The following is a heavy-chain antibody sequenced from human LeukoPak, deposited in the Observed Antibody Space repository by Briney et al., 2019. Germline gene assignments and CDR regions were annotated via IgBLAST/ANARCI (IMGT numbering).Heavy chain of an antibody. CDR1: GFRFSSYW. D-gene: IGHD4/OR15-4a*01. V-gene: IGHV3-15*01. Sequence: PGGSLRLSCVVSGFRFSSYWMNWVRQAPGKGPEWVGRIKSKIDGGTRDYAAPVKGRFTISRDDSKNTVFLQMNSLRTEDTALYYCATGSLTSDDAFDLWGQGTMVIVSS. J-gene: IGHJ3*01. CDR2: IKSKIDGGTR. CDR3: ATGSLTSDDAFDL.